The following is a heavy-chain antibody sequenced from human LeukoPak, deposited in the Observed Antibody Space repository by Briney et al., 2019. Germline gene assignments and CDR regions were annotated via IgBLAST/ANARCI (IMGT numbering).Heavy chain of an antibody. CDR3: AREVSSWYVVDY. D-gene: IGHD6-13*01. CDR2: INPSGGST. V-gene: IGHV1-46*01. J-gene: IGHJ4*02. Sequence: ASVTVSFTASGYTFTSYYMHWVRQAPGQGLEWMGIINPSGGSTSYAQKFQGRVTMTRDTSTSTVYMELSSLRSEDTAVYYCAREVSSWYVVDYWGQGTLVTVSS. CDR1: GYTFTSYY.